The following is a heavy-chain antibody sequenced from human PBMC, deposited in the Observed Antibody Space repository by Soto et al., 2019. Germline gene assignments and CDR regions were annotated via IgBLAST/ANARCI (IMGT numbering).Heavy chain of an antibody. CDR3: ARGRPGNAFDI. J-gene: IGHJ3*02. V-gene: IGHV3-11*01. Sequence: QVQLVESGGGLVKPGGSLRLSCAASGFTFSDYYMTWIRQAPGKGLEWFSYISDSGSIIYNADSVKGRFTSSRDNAKNSLYRQMNSLRADDTAVYYCARGRPGNAFDIWGQGTMVTVSS. CDR2: ISDSGSII. CDR1: GFTFSDYY.